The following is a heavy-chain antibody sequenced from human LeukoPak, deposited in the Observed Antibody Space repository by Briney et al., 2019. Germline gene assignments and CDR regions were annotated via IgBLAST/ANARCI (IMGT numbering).Heavy chain of an antibody. V-gene: IGHV1-69*16. Sequence: GASVKVSCKASGGTFMRHSISWVRQAPGQGLEWMGGIIPILAAADYPQKYQGRVTITTDESTSTVFMELSSITSEDSAVYYCASKVITGPTQDQYFDSWGQGTLVPVSS. CDR3: ASKVITGPTQDQYFDS. CDR2: IIPILAAA. J-gene: IGHJ4*02. CDR1: GGTFMRHS. D-gene: IGHD3-22*01.